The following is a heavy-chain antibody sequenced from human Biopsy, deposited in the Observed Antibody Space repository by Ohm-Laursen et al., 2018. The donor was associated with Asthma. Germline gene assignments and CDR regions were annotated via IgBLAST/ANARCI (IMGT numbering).Heavy chain of an antibody. Sequence: SVYLSCKTSGYTFNSAGITWARQAPGQGLEWMGWISVYNGNTKVAQKLQDRVTMITDTSTSTAYMELRSLRSDDTAVYFCARAVDYSHYYGIDVWGQGTMVTVS. J-gene: IGHJ6*02. CDR1: GYTFNSAG. V-gene: IGHV1-18*01. CDR2: ISVYNGNT. D-gene: IGHD3-10*01. CDR3: ARAVDYSHYYGIDV.